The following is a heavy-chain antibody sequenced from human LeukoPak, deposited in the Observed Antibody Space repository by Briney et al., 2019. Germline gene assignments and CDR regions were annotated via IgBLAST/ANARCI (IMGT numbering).Heavy chain of an antibody. J-gene: IGHJ4*02. CDR3: AKLMSQPALLFFDQ. CDR1: GFTFSTYA. V-gene: IGHV3-23*01. D-gene: IGHD3-10*01. CDR2: VSGSGLYT. Sequence: GGSLRLSCAASGFTFSTYAMSWLRQAPGKGLEWVATVSGSGLYTYYADSVRGRFTISRDNSKDTFYLQMNSLRAEDTAVYYCAKLMSQPALLFFDQWGQGTLVTVSS.